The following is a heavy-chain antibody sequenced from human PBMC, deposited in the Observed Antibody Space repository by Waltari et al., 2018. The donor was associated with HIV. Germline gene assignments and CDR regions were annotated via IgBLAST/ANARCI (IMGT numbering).Heavy chain of an antibody. CDR2: INWNSVST. Sequence: EVQLVESGGDLVQPDRSLRLSCAASGFSFDDFVMHWVRQVTGKGLEWVSSINWNSVSTGYADSVKGRFTIARDNAKNSLYLQMNNLKTEDTALYYCVKGSQDAFDIWGQGTMVTVSS. CDR1: GFSFDDFV. J-gene: IGHJ3*02. V-gene: IGHV3-9*01. CDR3: VKGSQDAFDI.